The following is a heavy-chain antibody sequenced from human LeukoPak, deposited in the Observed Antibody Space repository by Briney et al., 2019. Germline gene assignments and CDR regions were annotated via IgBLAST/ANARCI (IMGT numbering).Heavy chain of an antibody. D-gene: IGHD3-16*01. CDR2: ISDSSSTI. V-gene: IGHV3-48*01. J-gene: IGHJ4*02. CDR1: GFTFGDYA. CDR3: ARDLTPVDSLGFDY. Sequence: PGGSLRLSCTASGFTFGDYAMSWFRQAPGKGLEWVSYISDSSSTIYYADSVKGRFTISRDNAKNSLYLQMNSLRAEDTAVYYCARDLTPVDSLGFDYWGQGTLVTVSS.